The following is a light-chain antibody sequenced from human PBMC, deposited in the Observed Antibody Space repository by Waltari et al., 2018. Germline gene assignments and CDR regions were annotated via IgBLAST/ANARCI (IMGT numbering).Light chain of an antibody. CDR1: SSDIGGYNY. J-gene: IGLJ3*02. Sequence: QSALTQPASVSGSPGQSITISCTGTSSDIGGYNYVSWYQHHPGKARKLILYEVRNRPSVVSSRFSGSKAGNTASLTISGLQAEDEADYYCSSYTSNSRVFGAGTKLTVL. V-gene: IGLV2-14*01. CDR3: SSYTSNSRV. CDR2: EVR.